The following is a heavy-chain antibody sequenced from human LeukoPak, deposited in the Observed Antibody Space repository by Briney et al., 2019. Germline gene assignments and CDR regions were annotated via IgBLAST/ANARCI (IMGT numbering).Heavy chain of an antibody. Sequence: SETLSLTCTVSGGAISGYYWSWIRQPAGKGLGWLGRVYSSGSTKYNPSLESRVTVSVDTSKNQFSLKLNFVTAADTAVYYCARVGSGYDFFDYWGQGTLVTVSS. D-gene: IGHD3/OR15-3a*01. J-gene: IGHJ4*02. CDR3: ARVGSGYDFFDY. CDR2: VYSSGST. CDR1: GGAISGYY. V-gene: IGHV4-4*07.